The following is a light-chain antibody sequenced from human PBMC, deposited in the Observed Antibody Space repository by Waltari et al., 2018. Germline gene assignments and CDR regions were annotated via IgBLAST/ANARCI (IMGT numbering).Light chain of an antibody. CDR3: TSNAGTTGV. V-gene: IGLV2-8*01. CDR2: EFS. J-gene: IGLJ1*01. Sequence: QSALTQPPSASGSPGQSVTISCTGTSSDIGLNNYVSWYQQHPGKAPKLIIYEFSNRPSGVPDRFSGSKSGNTASLTVSGLQPEDEAYYYCTSNAGTTGVFGSGTKVTVL. CDR1: SSDIGLNNY.